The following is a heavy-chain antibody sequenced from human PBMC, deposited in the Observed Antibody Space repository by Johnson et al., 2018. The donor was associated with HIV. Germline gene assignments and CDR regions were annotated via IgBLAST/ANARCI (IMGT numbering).Heavy chain of an antibody. V-gene: IGHV3-30-3*01. Sequence: QVQLVESGGGVVQSGRSLRLSCAASGFTFSSYAMHWVRQAPGKGLEWVAVISYDGSNKYYADSVKGRFTISRDNAKNTLYLQMNSLRADDTAVYYCARDQAGTTDDAFDIWGQGTMVTVSS. CDR3: ARDQAGTTDDAFDI. D-gene: IGHD1-7*01. J-gene: IGHJ3*02. CDR1: GFTFSSYA. CDR2: ISYDGSNK.